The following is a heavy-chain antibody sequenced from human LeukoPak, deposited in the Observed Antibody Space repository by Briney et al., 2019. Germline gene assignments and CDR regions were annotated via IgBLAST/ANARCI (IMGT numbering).Heavy chain of an antibody. D-gene: IGHD2-2*01. CDR2: ISYDGSNK. V-gene: IGHV3-30-3*01. CDR3: ARVPAVAYYYYYMDV. Sequence: GGSLRLSCAASGFTFSSYAMHWVRQAPGKGLEWVAVISYDGSNKYYADSVKGRFTISRDNSKNTLYLQMNSLRAEDTAVYYCARVPAVAYYYYYMDVWGKGTTVTVSS. CDR1: GFTFSSYA. J-gene: IGHJ6*03.